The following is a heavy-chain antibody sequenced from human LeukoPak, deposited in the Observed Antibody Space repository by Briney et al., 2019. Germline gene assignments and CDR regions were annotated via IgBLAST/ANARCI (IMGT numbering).Heavy chain of an antibody. CDR1: GGSFSGYY. CDR3: ASHGLVVAAARNKNWFDP. Sequence: SETLSPTCAVYGGSFSGYYWRWIRQPPGKGLEWIGEINHSGSTNYNPSLKSRVNISVDTSKNQFSLKLSSVTAADTAVYYCASHGLVVAAARNKNWFDPWGQGTLVTVSS. J-gene: IGHJ5*02. D-gene: IGHD2-2*01. CDR2: INHSGST. V-gene: IGHV4-34*01.